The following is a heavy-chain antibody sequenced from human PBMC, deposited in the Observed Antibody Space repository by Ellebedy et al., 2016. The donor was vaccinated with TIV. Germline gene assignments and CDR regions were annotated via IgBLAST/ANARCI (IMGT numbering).Heavy chain of an antibody. CDR3: ARGFSSAWYWDN. D-gene: IGHD6-13*01. CDR1: GFTFSDYY. J-gene: IGHJ4*02. Sequence: GESLKISXAASGFTFSDYYMSWLRQAPGKGLEWVSYIFSSGSPIYYEDSVKGRFIISRDYAKNSLYLQMNSLRAEDTAIYYFARGFSSAWYWDNWGQGTLVTVSS. CDR2: IFSSGSPI. V-gene: IGHV3-11*01.